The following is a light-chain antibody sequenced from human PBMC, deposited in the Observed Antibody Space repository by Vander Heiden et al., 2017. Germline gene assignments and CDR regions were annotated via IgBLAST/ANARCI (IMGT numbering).Light chain of an antibody. J-gene: IGKJ2*01. CDR1: QSLVYSDGNTY. Sequence: VVMTQSPLSLPVTLGQPASISCRSSQSLVYSDGNTYLNWFQQRPGQSPRRIIYKVSNRDSGVPDRFSGSGSGTDFTLKISRVEAEDVGVYYCMQGTHWPPMYTFGQGTKLEIK. CDR3: MQGTHWPPMYT. CDR2: KVS. V-gene: IGKV2-30*01.